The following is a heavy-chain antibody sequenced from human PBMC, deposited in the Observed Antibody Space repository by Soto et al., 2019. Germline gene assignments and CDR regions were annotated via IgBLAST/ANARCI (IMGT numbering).Heavy chain of an antibody. J-gene: IGHJ4*02. Sequence: PSETLSLTCTVSGGSISNYYWNWVRQAPGKGLEWVSYISSGSSTIDYADSVKGRFTISRDNSKNTLFLQMTSLRAEDTAVYYCAKGGYTFAYEWGQGTLVTVSS. D-gene: IGHD5-18*01. V-gene: IGHV3-48*01. CDR2: ISSGSSTI. CDR1: GGSISNYY. CDR3: AKGGYTFAYE.